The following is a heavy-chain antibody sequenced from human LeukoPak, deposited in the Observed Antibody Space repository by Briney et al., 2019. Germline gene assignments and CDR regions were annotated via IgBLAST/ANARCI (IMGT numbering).Heavy chain of an antibody. J-gene: IGHJ3*02. D-gene: IGHD1-26*01. CDR2: IYHSGST. V-gene: IGHV4-38-2*01. Sequence: SETLSLTCAVSGYSISSGYYWGWIRQPPGKGLEWIGSIYHSGSTYYNPSLKSRVILSVDTSKNQFSLKLSSVTAADTAVYYCADFIGSNIRGYAFDIWGQGTMVTVSS. CDR3: ADFIGSNIRGYAFDI. CDR1: GYSISSGYY.